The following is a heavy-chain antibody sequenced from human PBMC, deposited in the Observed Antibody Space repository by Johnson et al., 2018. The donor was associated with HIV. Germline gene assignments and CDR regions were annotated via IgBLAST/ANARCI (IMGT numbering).Heavy chain of an antibody. V-gene: IGHV3-30*04. D-gene: IGHD6-13*01. CDR3: AGANAAGTLGDAFDI. CDR2: ISYDGSLE. Sequence: HWVRQAPGKGLEWVAVISYDGSLEYYADSVKGRFTISRDNSRNTLYLQLSSLRAEDTAVFYCAGANAAGTLGDAFDIWGQGTMVTVSS. J-gene: IGHJ3*02.